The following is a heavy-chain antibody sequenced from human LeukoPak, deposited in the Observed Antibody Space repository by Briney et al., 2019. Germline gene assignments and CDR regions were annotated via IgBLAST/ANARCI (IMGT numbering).Heavy chain of an antibody. CDR3: ARDLPRENSYAYGFWFYP. D-gene: IGHD3-16*01. CDR1: GVSIITYY. J-gene: IGHJ5*02. CDR2: MYIGGTR. V-gene: IGHV4-4*07. Sequence: SETLSLTCSVSGVSIITYYWTWIRQPAGKGLEWIGRMYIGGTRNYNPSLKSRVTMSIDTSKNQFSLKLSSVTAADTAVYYCARDLPRENSYAYGFWFYPWGQRTFVTVSS.